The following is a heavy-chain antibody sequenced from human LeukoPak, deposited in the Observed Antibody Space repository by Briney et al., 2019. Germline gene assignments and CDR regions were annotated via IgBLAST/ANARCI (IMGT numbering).Heavy chain of an antibody. CDR3: ASLAPYCSSTSCPDY. V-gene: IGHV3-21*01. CDR1: GFTFSSYS. J-gene: IGHJ4*02. Sequence: GGSLRLSCAASGFTFSSYSMNWVRQAPGKGLEWVSSISSSSSYIYYADPVKGRFTISRDNAKNSLYLQMNSLRAEDTAVYYRASLAPYCSSTSCPDYWGQGTLVTVSS. D-gene: IGHD2-2*01. CDR2: ISSSSSYI.